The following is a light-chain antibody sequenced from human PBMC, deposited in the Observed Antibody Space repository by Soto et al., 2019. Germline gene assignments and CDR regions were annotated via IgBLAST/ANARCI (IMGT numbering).Light chain of an antibody. CDR3: QKYNGALWT. CDR1: QGISNY. Sequence: IRMAQSPSSLSASTGDRVTITCRASQGISNYVAWYQQKPGKVPKLLIYAASALQLGVPSRFSGSGSGTDFTLTINSLQPEDVATYYCQKYNGALWTFGQGTKVDIK. CDR2: AAS. V-gene: IGKV1-27*01. J-gene: IGKJ1*01.